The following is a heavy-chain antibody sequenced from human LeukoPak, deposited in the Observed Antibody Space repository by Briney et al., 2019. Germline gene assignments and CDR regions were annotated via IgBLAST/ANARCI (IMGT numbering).Heavy chain of an antibody. CDR2: ISGSGGST. CDR1: GFTVSSNY. J-gene: IGHJ4*02. V-gene: IGHV3-23*01. Sequence: PGGSLRLSCAASGFTVSSNYMTWVRQAPGKGLEWVSAISGSGGSTYYADSVKGRFTISRDNSKNTLYLQMNSLRAEDTAVYYCAKDLLLLWFGEHPFDYWGQGTLVTVSS. CDR3: AKDLLLLWFGEHPFDY. D-gene: IGHD3-10*01.